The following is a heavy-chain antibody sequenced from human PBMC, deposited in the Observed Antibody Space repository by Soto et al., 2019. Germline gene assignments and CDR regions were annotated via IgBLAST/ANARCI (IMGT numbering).Heavy chain of an antibody. CDR3: AKDPSVSYYAAWDY. CDR2: ISGSGGST. CDR1: GFTFSSYA. J-gene: IGHJ4*02. Sequence: EQLVESGGGLVKPGGSLRLSCAASGFTFSSYAMSWVRQAPGKGLEWVSAISGSGGSTYYADSVKGRFTISRDNSKNTLYLQMSSLRAEDTAVYYCAKDPSVSYYAAWDYWGQGTLVTVSS. V-gene: IGHV3-23*04. D-gene: IGHD1-26*01.